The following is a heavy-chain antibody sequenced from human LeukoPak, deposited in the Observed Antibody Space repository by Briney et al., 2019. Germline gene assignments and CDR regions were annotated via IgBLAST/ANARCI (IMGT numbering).Heavy chain of an antibody. Sequence: SETLSLTCTVSGGSISSGGYYWSCIRQPPGKGLEWIGYIYHSGSTYYNPSLKSRVTISVDRSKNQFSLKLSSVTAADTAVYYCARGYDRYAFDYWGQGTLVTVSS. CDR3: ARGYDRYAFDY. CDR1: GGSISSGGYY. J-gene: IGHJ4*02. V-gene: IGHV4-30-2*01. D-gene: IGHD2-2*01. CDR2: IYHSGST.